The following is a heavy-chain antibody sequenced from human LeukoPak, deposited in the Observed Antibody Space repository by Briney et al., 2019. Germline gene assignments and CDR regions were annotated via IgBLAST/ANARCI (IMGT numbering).Heavy chain of an antibody. CDR3: ARGPMRYQLLPFDY. V-gene: IGHV4-34*01. Sequence: PSETLSLTCAVYGGSFSGYYWSWIRQPPGKGLEWIGEINHSGSTNYNPSLKSRVTISVDTSKNQFSLELSSVTAADTAVYYCARGPMRYQLLPFDYWGEGTLVSVSS. CDR2: INHSGST. D-gene: IGHD2-2*01. CDR1: GGSFSGYY. J-gene: IGHJ4*02.